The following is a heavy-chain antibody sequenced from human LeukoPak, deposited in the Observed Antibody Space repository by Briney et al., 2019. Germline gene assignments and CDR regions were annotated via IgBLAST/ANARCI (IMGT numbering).Heavy chain of an antibody. CDR3: ARQYSYDSSGYYPWDY. D-gene: IGHD3-22*01. CDR2: INSDGSST. V-gene: IGHV3-74*01. Sequence: GGSLRLSCAASGFTFSSYWMHWVRQAPGKGLVWVSRINSDGSSTTYADSVKGRFTISSDNAKNTLYLQMNSLRAEDTAMYYCARQYSYDSSGYYPWDYWGQGTLVTVSS. J-gene: IGHJ4*02. CDR1: GFTFSSYW.